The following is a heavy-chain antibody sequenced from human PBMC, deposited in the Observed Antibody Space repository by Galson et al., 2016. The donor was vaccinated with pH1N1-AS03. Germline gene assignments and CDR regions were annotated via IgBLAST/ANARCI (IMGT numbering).Heavy chain of an antibody. CDR2: IKSKSFGGTT. V-gene: IGHV3-15*01. CDR3: TTDPGDGSGFGPGY. D-gene: IGHD3-22*01. CDR1: GFTFINAW. J-gene: IGHJ4*02. Sequence: SLRLSCAASGFTFINAWMSWVRQAPGKGLEWVGRIKSKSFGGTTDYAAPVQGRFTISRDDSKTTLYLQMNSLKIEDTAVYCCTTDPGDGSGFGPGYWGQGTLITVSS.